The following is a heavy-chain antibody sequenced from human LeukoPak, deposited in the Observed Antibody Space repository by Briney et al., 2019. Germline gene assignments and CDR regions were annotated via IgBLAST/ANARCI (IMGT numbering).Heavy chain of an antibody. D-gene: IGHD3-22*01. CDR2: INWNGGST. CDR1: GFTFDDYG. J-gene: IGHJ3*02. CDR3: ARDLYYYDSSGSDAFDI. Sequence: PGGSLRLSCAASGFTFDDYGMSWVRQAPGKGLEWVSGINWNGGSTGYADSVKGRFTISRDNAKNSLYLQMNSLRAGDTALYHCARDLYYYDSSGSDAFDIWGQGTMVTVSS. V-gene: IGHV3-20*01.